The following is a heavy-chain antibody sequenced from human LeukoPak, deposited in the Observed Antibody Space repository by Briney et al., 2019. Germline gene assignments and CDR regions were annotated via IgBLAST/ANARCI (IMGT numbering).Heavy chain of an antibody. CDR3: ARREDDFWSGYFDY. CDR1: GGSFSGYY. V-gene: IGHV4-34*01. D-gene: IGHD3-3*01. CDR2: INHSGST. Sequence: SETLSLTCAVYGGSFSGYYWSWIRQPPGKGLEWIGEINHSGSTNYNPSLKSRVTISVDTSKNQFSLKLSSATAADTAVYYCARREDDFWSGYFDYWGQGTLVTVSS. J-gene: IGHJ4*02.